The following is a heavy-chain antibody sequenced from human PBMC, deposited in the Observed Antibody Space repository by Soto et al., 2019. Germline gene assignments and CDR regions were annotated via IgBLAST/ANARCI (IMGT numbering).Heavy chain of an antibody. CDR1: GFSFTGYY. CDR3: AKDLTGHIAHWLHP. V-gene: IGHV1-2*02. CDR2: VNAHSGGT. Sequence: ASVKVSCKASGFSFTGYYIHWLRQAPGQGLEWMGWVNAHSGGTEYAQKIQGRGTLTRDTSISTAYMTLSSVRSDDTAIYYCAKDLTGHIAHWLHPWGQGTQVTVSS. J-gene: IGHJ5*02.